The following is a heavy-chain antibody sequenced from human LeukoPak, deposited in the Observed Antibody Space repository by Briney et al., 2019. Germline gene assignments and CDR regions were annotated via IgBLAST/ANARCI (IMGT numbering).Heavy chain of an antibody. CDR3: ARDPPHDNSVGFDR. D-gene: IGHD3-22*01. V-gene: IGHV3-74*01. J-gene: IGHJ5*02. Sequence: GGSLRLSCAAAGFTFSSDWKHWVRQAPGKGLAWVSRINSDGSDTSYADTVKGRFTTSRDNLKNTLYLQMNSLRAEDTAVYYCARDPPHDNSVGFDRWGQGTLVTVSS. CDR2: INSDGSDT. CDR1: GFTFSSDW.